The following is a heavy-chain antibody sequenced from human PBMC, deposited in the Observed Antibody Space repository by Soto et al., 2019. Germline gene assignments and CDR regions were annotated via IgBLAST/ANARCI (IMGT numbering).Heavy chain of an antibody. CDR1: GFSFSLRY. CDR3: VTETQWCFDD. CDR2: ISPGGDNI. D-gene: IGHD2-8*01. J-gene: IGHJ4*02. Sequence: QVQLVESGGGLVNPGGSLRLSCAASGFSFSLRYMSWIRQAPGRGLEWVSYISPGGDNIHYADFVKGRFTISRDNPKDSLYLQMNSLRVEDTAVYYCVTETQWCFDDWGQGTLVTVSS. V-gene: IGHV3-11*01.